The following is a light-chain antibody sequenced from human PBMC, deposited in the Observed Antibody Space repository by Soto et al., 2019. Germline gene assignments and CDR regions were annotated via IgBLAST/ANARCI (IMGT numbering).Light chain of an antibody. CDR2: DAS. V-gene: IGKV3-11*01. Sequence: EIVLTQSPGTLSLSPGERATLSCRASQSVYNYLAWYQQKPGQAPRLLIYDASDRATGLPARFSGSGSGTDFTLTISSLEPEDSAIYYCQHRANWPGTFGQGTKVEIK. CDR3: QHRANWPGT. J-gene: IGKJ1*01. CDR1: QSVYNY.